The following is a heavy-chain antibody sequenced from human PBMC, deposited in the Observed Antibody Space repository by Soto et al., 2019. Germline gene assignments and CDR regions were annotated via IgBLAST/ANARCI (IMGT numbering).Heavy chain of an antibody. CDR2: TYYRSKWYN. CDR3: ARVTDYDFWSGYLTYYYYCGMDV. CDR1: GDSVSSNSAA. J-gene: IGHJ6*02. D-gene: IGHD3-3*01. Sequence: SQTLSLTCAISGDSVSSNSAAWNWIRQSPSRGLEWLGRTYYRSKWYNDYAVSVKSRITINPDTSKNQFSLQLNSVTPEDTAVYYCARVTDYDFWSGYLTYYYYCGMDVWGQGTTVTVSS. V-gene: IGHV6-1*01.